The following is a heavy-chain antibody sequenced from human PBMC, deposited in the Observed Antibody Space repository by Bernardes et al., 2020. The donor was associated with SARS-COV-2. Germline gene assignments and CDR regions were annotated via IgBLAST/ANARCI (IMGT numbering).Heavy chain of an antibody. Sequence: ASVKVSCKASGYTFSGYDIHWVRQAPGQGLEWMGWINPKSGGAIYGKKFQGWVTMTRDTSISTAYMELRNLKSDDTAIYYCARDPLSGRLDMYFDSWGQGTLVTVSS. J-gene: IGHJ4*02. CDR1: GYTFSGYD. D-gene: IGHD1-26*01. CDR2: INPKSGGA. V-gene: IGHV1-2*04. CDR3: ARDPLSGRLDMYFDS.